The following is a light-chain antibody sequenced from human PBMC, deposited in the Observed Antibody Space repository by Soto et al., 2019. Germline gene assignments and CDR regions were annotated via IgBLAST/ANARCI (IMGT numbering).Light chain of an antibody. V-gene: IGLV1-47*01. Sequence: QSVLTQPPSASGTPGQRVTISCSGSISNIGSNYVYWYQQVPGTAPKLLIYRHDQRPSGVPDRFSGSRSGTSASLAISGLRSEDEADYYCASWDDSLSGEVFGGGTKLTVL. CDR3: ASWDDSLSGEV. CDR1: ISNIGSNY. J-gene: IGLJ3*02. CDR2: RHD.